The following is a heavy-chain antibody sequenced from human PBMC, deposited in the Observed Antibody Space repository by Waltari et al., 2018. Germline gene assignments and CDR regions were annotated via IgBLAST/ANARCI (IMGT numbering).Heavy chain of an antibody. V-gene: IGHV3-30*01. J-gene: IGHJ4*02. D-gene: IGHD6-19*01. CDR3: ARGLAVASLDY. CDR2: ISYDGSNK. CDR1: GFTFSSYA. Sequence: QVQLVESGGGVVQPGRSLRLSCAASGFTFSSYAMHWVRQAPGKGLEWVAVISYDGSNKYYADSVKGRFTISRDNSKNTLYLQMNSLRAEDTAVYYCARGLAVASLDYWGQGTLVTVSS.